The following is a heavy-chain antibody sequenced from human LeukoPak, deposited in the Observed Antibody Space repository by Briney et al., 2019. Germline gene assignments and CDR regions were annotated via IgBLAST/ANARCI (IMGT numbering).Heavy chain of an antibody. CDR2: IWYDGSNK. Sequence: GGSLRLSCAASGFTFSSYVMHWVRQAPGKGLEWVAVIWYDGSNKYYADSVKGRFTISRDNSKNTLYLQMNSLRAEDTAVYYCARGTRNYYGSGSYYNLDYWGQGTLVTVSS. CDR1: GFTFSSYV. D-gene: IGHD3-10*01. J-gene: IGHJ4*02. V-gene: IGHV3-33*01. CDR3: ARGTRNYYGSGSYYNLDY.